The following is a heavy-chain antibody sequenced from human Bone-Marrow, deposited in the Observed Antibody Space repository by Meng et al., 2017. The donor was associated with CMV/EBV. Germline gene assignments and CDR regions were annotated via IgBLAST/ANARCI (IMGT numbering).Heavy chain of an antibody. J-gene: IGHJ4*02. D-gene: IGHD2/OR15-2a*01. Sequence: ASGFTFSGYVMHWVRQAPGKGLEWLAFIWYDGSNKYYADSVKGRFTVSRDNSKNTLYLQVNSLRAEDTAVYYCAKAMGGPHWEYFDYWGQGALVTVSS. CDR1: GFTFSGYV. CDR2: IWYDGSNK. V-gene: IGHV3-33*06. CDR3: AKAMGGPHWEYFDY.